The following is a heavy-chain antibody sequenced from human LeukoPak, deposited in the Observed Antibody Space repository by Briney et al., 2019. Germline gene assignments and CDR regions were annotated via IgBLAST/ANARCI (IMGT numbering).Heavy chain of an antibody. D-gene: IGHD6-13*01. CDR2: IWYDGNNK. Sequence: GGSLRLSCAASGFTFSSYGMHWVRQAPGKGLEWVAFIWYDGNNKYYADSVKGRFTISRDNSKNTLYLQMNSLRAEDTAVYYCATDSSSWYEPTNFDYWGQGTLVTVSS. V-gene: IGHV3-30*02. CDR1: GFTFSSYG. CDR3: ATDSSSWYEPTNFDY. J-gene: IGHJ4*02.